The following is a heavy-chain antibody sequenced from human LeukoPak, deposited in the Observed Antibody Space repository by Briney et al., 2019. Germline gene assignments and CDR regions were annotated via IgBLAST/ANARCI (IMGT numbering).Heavy chain of an antibody. V-gene: IGHV4-34*01. J-gene: IGHJ4*02. CDR1: GGSFSGYY. Sequence: SETLSLTCAVYGGSFSGYYWSWIRQPPGKGLEWIGEINHSGSTIYNPSLKSRVTISVDTSKNQFSLKLSSVTAADTAVYYCARGQGVLRYFDWPHFDYWGQGTLVTVSS. CDR3: ARGQGVLRYFDWPHFDY. D-gene: IGHD3-9*01. CDR2: INHSGST.